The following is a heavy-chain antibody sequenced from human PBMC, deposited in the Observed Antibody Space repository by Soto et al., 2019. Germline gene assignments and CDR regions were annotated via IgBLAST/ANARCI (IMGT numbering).Heavy chain of an antibody. D-gene: IGHD3-10*01. Sequence: GGSLRLSCAASGFTFSGYFISWVRRPPGKGLEWVANIKQDGSEKYYVDSVRGRFTISRDNAKNSLSLQMNSLRAEDTAVYYCARGVGYGSEIYYNFDYRGQRSLVTVSS. CDR2: IKQDGSEK. CDR1: GFTFSGYF. V-gene: IGHV3-7*04. CDR3: ARGVGYGSEIYYNFDY. J-gene: IGHJ4*02.